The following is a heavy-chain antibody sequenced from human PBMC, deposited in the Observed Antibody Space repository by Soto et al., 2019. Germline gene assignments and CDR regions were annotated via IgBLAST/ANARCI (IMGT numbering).Heavy chain of an antibody. V-gene: IGHV1-18*01. CDR2: ISTHSGNT. CDR3: PSSRDGGSGSYFDH. Sequence: QVHLMQSGAEVRKPGASVKVSCKASGYTSARDGVTWVRQAPGQGLEWLGWISTHSGNTNYAQKLQGRISVTIDRSTSTAYMELRCLTSDDTAIYYCPSSRDGGSGSYFDHWGQGTLVTVSS. J-gene: IGHJ4*02. D-gene: IGHD1-26*01. CDR1: GYTSARDG.